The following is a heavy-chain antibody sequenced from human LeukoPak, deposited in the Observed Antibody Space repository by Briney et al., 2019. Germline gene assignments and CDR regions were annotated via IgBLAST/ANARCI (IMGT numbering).Heavy chain of an antibody. Sequence: SETLSLTCTVSGGPISSSNYCWGWIRQPPGKGLEWIGNIYDSGNTYYIPSLKSRLTMSVDTSKNQFSLKLSSVTAADTAVYYCATRRDGYTYFDYWGQGTLVTVSS. CDR3: ATRRDGYTYFDY. J-gene: IGHJ4*02. D-gene: IGHD5-24*01. CDR1: GGPISSSNYC. CDR2: IYDSGNT. V-gene: IGHV4-39*01.